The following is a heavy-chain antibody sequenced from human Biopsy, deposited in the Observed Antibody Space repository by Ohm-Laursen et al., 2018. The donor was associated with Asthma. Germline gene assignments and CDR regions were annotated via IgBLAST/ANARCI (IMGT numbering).Heavy chain of an antibody. D-gene: IGHD3-22*01. V-gene: IGHV7-4-1*02. Sequence: ASVKVSCKPSGYTVTRYAINWVRQAPGQGLEWMGWINTNTGNATYAQGFTGRFVFSLDTSVNTAHLQISSLKAEDTAVYYCARMISYYHEMRAPFFDYWGQGTLVTVSS. CDR1: GYTVTRYA. J-gene: IGHJ4*02. CDR2: INTNTGNA. CDR3: ARMISYYHEMRAPFFDY.